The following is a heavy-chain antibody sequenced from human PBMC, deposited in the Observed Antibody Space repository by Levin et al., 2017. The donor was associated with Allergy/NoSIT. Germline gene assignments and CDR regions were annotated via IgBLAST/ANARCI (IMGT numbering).Heavy chain of an antibody. CDR2: ISYDGSNK. CDR3: ASAATVTTWVLSGNWFDP. J-gene: IGHJ5*02. Sequence: GGSLRLSCAASGFTFSSYAMHWVRQAPGKGLEWVAVISYDGSNKYYADSVKGRFTISRDNSKNTLYLQMNSLRAEDTAVYYCASAATVTTWVLSGNWFDPWGQGTLVTVSS. CDR1: GFTFSSYA. V-gene: IGHV3-30-3*01. D-gene: IGHD4-17*01.